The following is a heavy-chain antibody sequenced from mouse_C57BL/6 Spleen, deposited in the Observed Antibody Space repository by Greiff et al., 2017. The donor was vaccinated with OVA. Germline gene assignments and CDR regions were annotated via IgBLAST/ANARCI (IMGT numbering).Heavy chain of an antibody. CDR1: GYTFTSYW. CDR3: ARSDYYGSSPGYCFDY. V-gene: IGHV1-53*01. J-gene: IGHJ2*01. Sequence: VQLQQPGTELVKPGASVKLSCKASGYTFTSYWMHWVKQRPGQGLEWIGNINPSNGGTNYNEKFKSKATLTVDKSSSTAYMQLSSLTSEDSAVYYCARSDYYGSSPGYCFDYWGQGTTLTVSS. CDR2: INPSNGGT. D-gene: IGHD1-1*01.